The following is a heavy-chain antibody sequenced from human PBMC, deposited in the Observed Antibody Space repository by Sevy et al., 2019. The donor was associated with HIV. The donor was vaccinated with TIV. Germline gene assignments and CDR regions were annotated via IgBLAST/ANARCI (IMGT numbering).Heavy chain of an antibody. V-gene: IGHV3-30*02. D-gene: IGHD2-21*01. Sequence: GGSLRLSCAASGFSYSSYGMHWVRQAPGKGLEWVEYIQYDGSNKDYADSVKGRFTISRDNSKNTLDLQMNSLRVEDTGVYYCVKEGGGEGGDHWGQGTLVTVSS. CDR2: IQYDGSNK. CDR1: GFSYSSYG. J-gene: IGHJ4*02. CDR3: VKEGGGEGGDH.